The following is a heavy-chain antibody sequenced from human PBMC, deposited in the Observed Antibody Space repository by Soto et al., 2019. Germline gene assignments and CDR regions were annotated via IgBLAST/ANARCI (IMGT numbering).Heavy chain of an antibody. CDR3: AREPYYDILTGYSPNYGMDV. J-gene: IGHJ6*02. CDR1: GFTFSSYG. Sequence: QVQLVESGGGVVQPGRSLRLSCAASGFTFSSYGMHWVRQAPGKGLEWVAVIWYDGSNKYYADSVKGRFTISRDNSKNTLYLQMNSLRAEDMAVYYCAREPYYDILTGYSPNYGMDVWGQGTTVTVSS. V-gene: IGHV3-33*01. D-gene: IGHD3-9*01. CDR2: IWYDGSNK.